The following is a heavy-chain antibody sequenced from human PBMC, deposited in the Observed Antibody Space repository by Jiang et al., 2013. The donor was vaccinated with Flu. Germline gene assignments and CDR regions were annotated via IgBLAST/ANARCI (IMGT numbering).Heavy chain of an antibody. CDR3: ATATVRGVIGNY. J-gene: IGHJ4*02. D-gene: IGHD3-10*01. Sequence: IYAQKFQGRVTMTEDTSTDTAYMELSSLRSEDTAVYYCATATVRGVIGNYWGQGTLVTVSS. V-gene: IGHV1-24*01.